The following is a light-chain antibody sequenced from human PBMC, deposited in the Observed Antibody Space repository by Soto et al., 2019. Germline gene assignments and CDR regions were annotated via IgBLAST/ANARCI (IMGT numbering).Light chain of an antibody. CDR1: QSISSW. CDR2: KAS. J-gene: IGKJ1*01. Sequence: DIPMTQSPSTLSASVGDRVTITCRASQSISSWLAWYQQKPGKAPKLLIYKASSLETGVPSRFSGSGSGTEFTLTISSLQPDDFASYYCQQYVSSSPWTFGQGTKVEVK. V-gene: IGKV1-5*03. CDR3: QQYVSSSPWT.